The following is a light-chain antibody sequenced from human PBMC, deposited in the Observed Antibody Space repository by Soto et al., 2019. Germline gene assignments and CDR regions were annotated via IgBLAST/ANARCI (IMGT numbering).Light chain of an antibody. CDR3: QVWDLSSGHREV. V-gene: IGLV3-21*04. CDR2: YDT. Sequence: SYELTQPPSVAVAPGETASISCGGNNIGSKSLFGYQQKAGQAPLLVIYYDTNRPSGIPERFSGSNSGNTATLTISGVEVGDEADYYCQVWDLSSGHREVFGGGTKLTVL. J-gene: IGLJ2*01. CDR1: NIGSKS.